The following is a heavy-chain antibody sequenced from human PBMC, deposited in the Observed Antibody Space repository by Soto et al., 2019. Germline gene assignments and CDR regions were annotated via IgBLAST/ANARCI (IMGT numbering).Heavy chain of an antibody. J-gene: IGHJ3*01. V-gene: IGHV4-59*01. CDR1: GVSINSYY. CDR3: ARAGGRYAITAYDV. D-gene: IGHD1-26*01. CDR2: IYYSGTT. Sequence: QVQLQESGPGLVKPSETLSLICAGSGVSINSYYWSWIRQPPGKALEWIGYIYYSGTTNYNPSLKSRVTISVDTSKNQFSLRQSSVTAADTAVYYCARAGGRYAITAYDVWGPGTLVTVSS.